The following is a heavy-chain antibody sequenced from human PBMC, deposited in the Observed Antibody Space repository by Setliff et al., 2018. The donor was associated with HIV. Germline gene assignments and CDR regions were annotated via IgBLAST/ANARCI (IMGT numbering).Heavy chain of an antibody. D-gene: IGHD3-16*01. J-gene: IGHJ6*03. CDR1: GYTFTTYG. CDR2: IIPILGIA. Sequence: SVKVSCKASGYTFTTYGISWVRQAPGQGLEWMGGIIPILGIANYAQKFQGRVTITADKSTSTAYMELSSLRSEDTAVYYCARCGAGEWHLYMDVWGKGTAVTVSS. V-gene: IGHV1-69*10. CDR3: ARCGAGEWHLYMDV.